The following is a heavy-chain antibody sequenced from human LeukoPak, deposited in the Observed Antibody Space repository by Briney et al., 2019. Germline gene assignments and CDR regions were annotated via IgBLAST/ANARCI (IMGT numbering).Heavy chain of an antibody. CDR3: ATSHADPVAGHGSMSFDY. D-gene: IGHD6-19*01. Sequence: GASVKVSCKASGGTFSSYAISWVRQAPGQGLEWMGGIIPIFGTANYAQKFQGRVTITTDESTSTAYMELSSLRSEDTAVYYCATSHADPVAGHGSMSFDYWGQGTLVTVSS. J-gene: IGHJ4*02. CDR2: IIPIFGTA. CDR1: GGTFSSYA. V-gene: IGHV1-69*05.